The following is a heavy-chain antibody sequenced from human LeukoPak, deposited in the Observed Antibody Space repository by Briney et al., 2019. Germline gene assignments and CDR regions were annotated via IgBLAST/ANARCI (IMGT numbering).Heavy chain of an antibody. CDR3: ARGKWIVVVPAAMPFDY. J-gene: IGHJ4*02. Sequence: PSEALSLTCTVSGGSIISSSYYWGWIRQPPGKGLEWIGSIYYSGSTYYNPSLKSRVTISVDTSKNQFSLKLSSVTAADTAVYYCARGKWIVVVPAAMPFDYWGQGTLVTVSS. D-gene: IGHD2-2*01. CDR1: GGSIISSSYY. CDR2: IYYSGST. V-gene: IGHV4-39*01.